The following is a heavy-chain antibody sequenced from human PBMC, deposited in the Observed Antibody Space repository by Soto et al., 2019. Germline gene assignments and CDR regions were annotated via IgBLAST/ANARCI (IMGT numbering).Heavy chain of an antibody. CDR1: GFNFNKYA. CDR3: ARESEDLTSNFDY. CDR2: ISCCGGTA. J-gene: IGHJ4*02. Sequence: EVQLLESGGGLVRPGESLRLSCAASGFNFNKYAMSWVRQAPGEGLEWVSGISCCGGTASYADSVKGRFTIARDDAKNTLYLEMNSLSAEDTALYYCARESEDLTSNFDYWGQGTLVTVSS. V-gene: IGHV3-23*01.